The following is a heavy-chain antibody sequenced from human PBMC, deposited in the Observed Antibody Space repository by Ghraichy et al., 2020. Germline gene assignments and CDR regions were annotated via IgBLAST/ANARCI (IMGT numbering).Heavy chain of an antibody. D-gene: IGHD5-18*01. J-gene: IGHJ4*02. Sequence: SETLSLTCAVYGGSFSGYYWSWIRQPPGKGLEWIGEINHSGSTNYNPSLKSRVTISLDTSKNQFSLKLSSVTAADTAVYYCARIGSYGYGYWGQGTLVTVSS. V-gene: IGHV4-34*01. CDR2: INHSGST. CDR1: GGSFSGYY. CDR3: ARIGSYGYGY.